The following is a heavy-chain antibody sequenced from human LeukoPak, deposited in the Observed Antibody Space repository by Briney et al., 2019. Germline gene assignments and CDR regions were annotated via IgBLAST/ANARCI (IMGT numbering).Heavy chain of an antibody. CDR2: IYPGDSDT. CDR3: ARGSGSPELRYGTDV. CDR1: GYSFTTYW. V-gene: IGHV5-51*01. J-gene: IGHJ6*02. Sequence: GESLKISCKGSGYSFTTYWIGWVRQMPGKGLEWMGIIYPGDSDTRYSPSFQGQVTISADKSINTAYLQWSSLKASDTAMYYCARGSGSPELRYGTDVWGQGTTVTVSS. D-gene: IGHD3-10*01.